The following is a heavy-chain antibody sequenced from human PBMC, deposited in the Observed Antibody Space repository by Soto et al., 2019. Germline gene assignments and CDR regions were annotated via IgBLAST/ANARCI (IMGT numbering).Heavy chain of an antibody. Sequence: GGSLRLSCAASGFTFSSYGMHWVRQAPGKGLEWVAVISYDGSNKYYADSVKGRFTISRDNSKNTLYLQMNSLRAEDTAVYYCAKDLLTWEWLYDYFDYWGQGTLVTVSS. CDR1: GFTFSSYG. J-gene: IGHJ4*02. V-gene: IGHV3-30*18. CDR3: AKDLLTWEWLYDYFDY. D-gene: IGHD3-3*01. CDR2: ISYDGSNK.